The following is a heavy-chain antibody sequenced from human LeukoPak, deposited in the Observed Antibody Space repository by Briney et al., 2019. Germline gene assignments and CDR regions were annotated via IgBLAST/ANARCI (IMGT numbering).Heavy chain of an antibody. J-gene: IGHJ4*02. CDR1: GYTFTGYY. CDR2: INPNSGDT. V-gene: IGHV1-2*02. D-gene: IGHD3-10*01. Sequence: GASVKVSCKASGYTFTGYYMHWVRQGPGQGLEWMGWINPNSGDTNYAQKFQGRVTMTRDTSISIAYMELSRLRSDDTAVYYCARESLLWFGELLLNYWGQGTLVTVSS. CDR3: ARESLLWFGELLLNY.